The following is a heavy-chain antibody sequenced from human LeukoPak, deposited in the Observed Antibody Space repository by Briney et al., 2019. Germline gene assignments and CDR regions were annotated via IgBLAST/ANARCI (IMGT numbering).Heavy chain of an antibody. J-gene: IGHJ4*02. CDR2: ISSSSTI. V-gene: IGHV3-48*02. CDR1: GFTFSSYS. Sequence: GGSLRLSCAASGFTFSSYSMNWVRQAPGKGLEWVSYISSSSTIYYADSVKGRFTISRDNAKNSLYLQMNSLRDEDTAVYYCARDRYDFWSGYYAPFDYWGQGTLVTVSS. D-gene: IGHD3-3*01. CDR3: ARDRYDFWSGYYAPFDY.